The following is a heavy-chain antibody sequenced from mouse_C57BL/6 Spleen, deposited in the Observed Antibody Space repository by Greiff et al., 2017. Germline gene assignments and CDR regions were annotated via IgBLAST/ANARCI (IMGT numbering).Heavy chain of an antibody. V-gene: IGHV5-16*01. D-gene: IGHD1-2*01. J-gene: IGHJ1*03. Sequence: EVKLMESEGGLVQPGSSMKLSCTASGFTFSNYYMAWVRQVPEKGLEWVANINYDGSSTYYLDSLKSRFISSRDNAKNILYLQMSSLKSEDTATYYCARDPYGPGYCDVWGTGTTVTVSS. CDR2: INYDGSST. CDR1: GFTFSNYY. CDR3: ARDPYGPGYCDV.